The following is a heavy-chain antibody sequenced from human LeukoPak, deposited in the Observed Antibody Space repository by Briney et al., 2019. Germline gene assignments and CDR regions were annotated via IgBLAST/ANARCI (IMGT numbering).Heavy chain of an antibody. Sequence: SDTLSLTCTVSGGSISSYYWSWIRQPAGKGLEWIGRIYTSGSTNYNPSLKSRVTMSVDTSKNQFSLKLSSVTAADRAVYYCARVSRGAAAGLNWFDPWGQGTLVIVSS. J-gene: IGHJ5*02. D-gene: IGHD6-13*01. CDR1: GGSISSYY. V-gene: IGHV4-4*07. CDR2: IYTSGST. CDR3: ARVSRGAAAGLNWFDP.